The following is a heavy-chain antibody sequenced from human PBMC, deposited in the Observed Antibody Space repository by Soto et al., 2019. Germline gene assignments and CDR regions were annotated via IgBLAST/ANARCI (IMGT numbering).Heavy chain of an antibody. J-gene: IGHJ4*02. CDR1: GGFNNYA. V-gene: IGHV1-69*10. Sequence: SVKVSCKASGGFNNYAVSWVRQAPGQGLEWMGVTIPELGTSNYAQRLQGRVTITVDKATNTAYLNLTTLTSEDTAIYYCARTSMTRIDYWGQGTLVTAPQ. CDR3: ARTSMTRIDY. D-gene: IGHD4-17*01. CDR2: TIPELGTS.